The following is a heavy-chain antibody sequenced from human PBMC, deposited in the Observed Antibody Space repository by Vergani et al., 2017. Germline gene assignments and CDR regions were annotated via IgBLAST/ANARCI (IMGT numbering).Heavy chain of an antibody. D-gene: IGHD6-19*01. Sequence: QVQLQQWGAGLLKPSETLSLTCAVYGGSFSGYYWSWIRQPPGKGLEWIGEINHSGSTNYNPSLKSRVTISVDTSKNQFSLKLSSVTAADTAVYYCARGVVSVTGTDYFYYGLDVWGQGTAVTVSS. CDR3: ARGVVSVTGTDYFYYGLDV. V-gene: IGHV4-34*01. J-gene: IGHJ6*02. CDR2: INHSGST. CDR1: GGSFSGYY.